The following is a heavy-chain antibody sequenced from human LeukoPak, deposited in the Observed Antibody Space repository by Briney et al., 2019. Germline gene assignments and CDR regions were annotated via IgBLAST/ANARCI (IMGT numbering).Heavy chain of an antibody. V-gene: IGHV3-30-3*01. Sequence: GGPLRLSCAASGFTFSSYAMHWVRQAPGKGLEWVALISYDGSNKYYADSVKGRFTISRDNSRNALYLEMDSLRAEDTAVYFCARGSDSSGYSVAYWGQGTLVTVSS. CDR1: GFTFSSYA. CDR2: ISYDGSNK. J-gene: IGHJ4*02. CDR3: ARGSDSSGYSVAY. D-gene: IGHD3-22*01.